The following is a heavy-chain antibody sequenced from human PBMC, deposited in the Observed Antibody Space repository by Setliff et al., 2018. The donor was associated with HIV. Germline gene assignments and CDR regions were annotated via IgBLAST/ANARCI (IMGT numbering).Heavy chain of an antibody. Sequence: GGSLRLSCSASGFTFSSYAMHWVRQAPGEGLEYVSAISSNGGSTYYADSVKGRFTISRDNSKNTLYLQMSSLRAEDTAVYYCVKARVDGDYYYYYYMDVWGKGTTVTVSS. CDR2: ISSNGGST. CDR3: VKARVDGDYYYYYYMDV. V-gene: IGHV3-64D*09. J-gene: IGHJ6*03. CDR1: GFTFSSYA. D-gene: IGHD4-17*01.